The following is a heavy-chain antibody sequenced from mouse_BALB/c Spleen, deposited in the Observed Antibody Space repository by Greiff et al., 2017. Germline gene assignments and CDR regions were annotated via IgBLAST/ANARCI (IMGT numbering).Heavy chain of an antibody. D-gene: IGHD1-2*01. CDR2: IDPANGNT. CDR3: ARSSIHYYAWFAY. V-gene: IGHV14-3*02. CDR1: GFNIKDTY. J-gene: IGHJ3*01. Sequence: EVKLVESGAELVKPGASVKLSCTASGFNIKDTYMHWVKQRPEQGLEWIGRIDPANGNTKYDPKFQGKATITADTSSNTAYLQLSSLTSEDTAVYYCARSSIHYYAWFAYWGQGTLVTVSA.